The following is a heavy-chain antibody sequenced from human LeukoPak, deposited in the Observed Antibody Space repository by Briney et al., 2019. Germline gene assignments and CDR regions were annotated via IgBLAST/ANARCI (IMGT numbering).Heavy chain of an antibody. V-gene: IGHV4-39*01. J-gene: IGHJ4*02. D-gene: IGHD3-22*01. Sequence: SETLSLTCTVSGGSISSSSYYWGWIRQPPGKGLEWIGSIYYSGSTYYNPSLKSRVTISVDTSKNQFSLKLSSVTAADTAVYYCARPYYDSSGYYDYWGQGTLVTVSS. CDR3: ARPYYDSSGYYDY. CDR2: IYYSGST. CDR1: GGSISSSSYY.